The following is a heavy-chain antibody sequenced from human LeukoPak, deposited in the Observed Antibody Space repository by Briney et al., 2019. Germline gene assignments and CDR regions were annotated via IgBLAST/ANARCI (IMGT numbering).Heavy chain of an antibody. CDR3: ARGTAGSSSFYYGMDV. CDR2: IYSGGST. D-gene: IGHD3-10*01. CDR1: GITLSNYG. V-gene: IGHV3-53*04. Sequence: GGSLRLSCAVSGITLSNYGMSWVRQAPGKGLEWVSVIYSGGSTSYGDSVKGRFTISRHNSKTTLYLQMNSLRAEDTAVYYCARGTAGSSSFYYGMDVWGQGTTVTVSS. J-gene: IGHJ6*02.